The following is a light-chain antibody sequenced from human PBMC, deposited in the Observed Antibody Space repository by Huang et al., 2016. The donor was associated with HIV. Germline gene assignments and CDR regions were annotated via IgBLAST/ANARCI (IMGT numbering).Light chain of an antibody. Sequence: DIVMIQSPDSLAVSLGERATIDCKSSQSVLYGSDNNNYLAWYQQKPGQPPKLLMYWASTRESGVPDRVSGSGSGTDFTLTISNLQAEDVAVYYCQQYYNTPITFGQGTRLEI. CDR1: QSVLYGSDNNNY. V-gene: IGKV4-1*01. CDR3: QQYYNTPIT. J-gene: IGKJ5*01. CDR2: WAS.